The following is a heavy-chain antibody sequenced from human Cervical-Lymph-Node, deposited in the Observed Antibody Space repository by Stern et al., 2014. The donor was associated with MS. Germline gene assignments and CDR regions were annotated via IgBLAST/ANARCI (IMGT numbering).Heavy chain of an antibody. J-gene: IGHJ6*02. V-gene: IGHV1-2*04. D-gene: IGHD3-10*01. CDR1: GYTFTGYY. CDR2: SNPNRGGT. Sequence: VQLVESGAEVKKPGASVKVSCKASGYTFTGYYMHWVRQAPGQGLEWVGWSNPNRGGTKYAQKFQGWVTMTRDTSISTAYMELSRLRSDDTAVYYCASEGVKGSYYYGMDVWGQGTTVTVSS. CDR3: ASEGVKGSYYYGMDV.